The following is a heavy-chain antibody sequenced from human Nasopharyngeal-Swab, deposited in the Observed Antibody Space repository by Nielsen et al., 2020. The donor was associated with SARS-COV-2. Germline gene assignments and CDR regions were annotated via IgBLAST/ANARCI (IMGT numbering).Heavy chain of an antibody. J-gene: IGHJ6*02. CDR2: IYHSGST. Sequence: SETLSLTCAVSGGSISSSNWWSWVRQPPGKGLEWIGEIYHSGSTNCNPSLKSRVTISVDKSKNQFSLKLSSVTAADTAVYYCARDPRLVTMVRGAYYYYYYGMDVWGQGTTVTVSS. V-gene: IGHV4-4*02. CDR3: ARDPRLVTMVRGAYYYYYYGMDV. D-gene: IGHD3-10*01. CDR1: GGSISSSNW.